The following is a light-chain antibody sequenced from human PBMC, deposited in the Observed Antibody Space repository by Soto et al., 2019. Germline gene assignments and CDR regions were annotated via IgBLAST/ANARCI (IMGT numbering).Light chain of an antibody. V-gene: IGLV2-14*01. Sequence: QSALTQPASVSGSPGQTITISCTGTSSDIGAYNYVSWFQQHPGKVPKLMIYEVSNRPSGVSNRFSGSKSANTASLTISGLQAEDEADYYCSSYTTSNTLYVFGTGTKLTVL. CDR3: SSYTTSNTLYV. CDR1: SSDIGAYNY. CDR2: EVS. J-gene: IGLJ1*01.